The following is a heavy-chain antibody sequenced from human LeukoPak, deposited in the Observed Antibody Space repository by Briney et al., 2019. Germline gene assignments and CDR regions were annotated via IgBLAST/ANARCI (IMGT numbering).Heavy chain of an antibody. J-gene: IGHJ6*04. CDR2: INSDGSST. Sequence: GGSLRLSCVDSGFTSSGYWMHWVRQAPGKGLVWVSRINSDGSSTTYADSVKGRFTISRDNAKNALSLPMNSLRAQDGVVYYCVRGKMERHLDFYYGMDVWGKGTKVTVSS. CDR1: GFTSSGYW. V-gene: IGHV3-74*01. D-gene: IGHD1-1*01. CDR3: VRGKMERHLDFYYGMDV.